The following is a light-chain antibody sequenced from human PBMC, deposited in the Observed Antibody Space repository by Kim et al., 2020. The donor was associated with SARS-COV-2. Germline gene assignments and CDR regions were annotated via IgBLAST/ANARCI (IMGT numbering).Light chain of an antibody. CDR3: QHYNNWPPLFT. J-gene: IGKJ3*01. CDR1: QSLNSN. CDR2: GTS. Sequence: EIVMTQSPATLSVSPGESATLSCRASQSLNSNLAWFQQKPGQAPRLLIYGTSTRATAIPARFSGSGSGTEFTLTISSLQSEDFAVYYCQHYNNWPPLFTFGPGTKVDIK. V-gene: IGKV3-15*01.